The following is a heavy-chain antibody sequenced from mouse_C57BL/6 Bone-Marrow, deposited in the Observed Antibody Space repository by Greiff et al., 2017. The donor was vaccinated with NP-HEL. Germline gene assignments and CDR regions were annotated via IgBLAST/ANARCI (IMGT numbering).Heavy chain of an antibody. CDR2: ISDGGSYT. CDR3: ARGSSPFAY. D-gene: IGHD1-1*01. V-gene: IGHV5-4*01. Sequence: EVQLVESGGGLVKPGGSLKLSCAASGFTFSSYAMSWVRQTQEKRLEWVATISDGGSYTYYPDNVKGRFTISRDNAKNNLYLQMSHLKSEDTAMYYCARGSSPFAYWGQGTLVTVSA. J-gene: IGHJ3*01. CDR1: GFTFSSYA.